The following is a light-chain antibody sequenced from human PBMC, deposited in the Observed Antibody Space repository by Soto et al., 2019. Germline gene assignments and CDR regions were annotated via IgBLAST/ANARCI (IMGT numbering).Light chain of an antibody. CDR2: DAS. Sequence: TCRASQSISSWLAWYQQKPGKAPKLLIYDASSLESGVPSRLTASESGTQSSLSFCSAHPEDLAVDYCLQYHYWWTFLQGTKVDIK. J-gene: IGKJ1*01. CDR1: QSISSW. CDR3: LQYHYWWT. V-gene: IGKV1-5*01.